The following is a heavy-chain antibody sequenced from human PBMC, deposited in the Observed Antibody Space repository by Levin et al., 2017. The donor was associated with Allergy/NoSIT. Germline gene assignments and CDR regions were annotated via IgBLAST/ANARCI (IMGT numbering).Heavy chain of an antibody. CDR3: ARRASYGSSHMDV. Sequence: GSLRLSCTVSGGSISSTTYYWGWIRQPPGKGLEWIGCSYYSGTTYYNPSLRSRVTISVDTSKNQFSVKLSSVTAADTAVYYCARRASYGSSHMDVWGQGTTVAVSS. D-gene: IGHD6-13*01. CDR2: SYYSGTT. V-gene: IGHV4-39*01. CDR1: GGSISSTTYY. J-gene: IGHJ6*02.